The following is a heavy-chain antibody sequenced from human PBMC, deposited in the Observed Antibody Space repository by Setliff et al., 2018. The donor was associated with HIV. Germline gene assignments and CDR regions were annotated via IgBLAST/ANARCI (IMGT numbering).Heavy chain of an antibody. Sequence: GGSLRLSCATCGFTVTTYDMHWVRHGTGKGPQWVSVITYDGSRTYYVDSVKGRFTISRDDSKSTLYLHLNSLRPEDTAVYYCASARIPTGGTSTSLDFWGQGTLVTVSS. D-gene: IGHD1-1*01. CDR1: GFTVTTYD. J-gene: IGHJ4*02. V-gene: IGHV3-30*03. CDR2: ITYDGSRT. CDR3: ASARIPTGGTSTSLDF.